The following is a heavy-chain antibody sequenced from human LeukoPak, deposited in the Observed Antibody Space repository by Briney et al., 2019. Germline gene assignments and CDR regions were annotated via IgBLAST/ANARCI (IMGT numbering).Heavy chain of an antibody. V-gene: IGHV4-4*07. CDR3: ARDIVVVPAAWFDP. Sequence: PSETLSLTCTVSGGSISSYYWSWIRQPAGKGLGWIGRIYTSGSTNYNPSLKSRVTMSVDTSKNQFSLKLSSVTAADTAVYYCARDIVVVPAAWFDPWGQGTLVTVSS. CDR1: GGSISSYY. D-gene: IGHD2-2*01. CDR2: IYTSGST. J-gene: IGHJ5*02.